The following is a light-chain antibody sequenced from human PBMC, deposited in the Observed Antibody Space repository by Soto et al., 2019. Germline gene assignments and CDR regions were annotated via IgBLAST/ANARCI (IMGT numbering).Light chain of an antibody. CDR2: AAS. CDR3: QQGSSFPWT. CDR1: QDIDTW. V-gene: IGKV1-12*01. J-gene: IGKJ1*01. Sequence: DIQMTQSPSSVSASVGDRVTITCRASQDIDTWLAWYQQKPGKAPKFLIYAASNLQSGVPSRFSGSGSGTDFTFTISSLQPEDFATYYCQQGSSFPWTLGHGTKVDIK.